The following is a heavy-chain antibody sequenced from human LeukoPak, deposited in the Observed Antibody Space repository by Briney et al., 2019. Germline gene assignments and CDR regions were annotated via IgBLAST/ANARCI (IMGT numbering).Heavy chain of an antibody. Sequence: PGGSLRLSCAASGFTFSSYGMHWVRQAPGKGLEWVAFIRYDGSNKYYADSVKGRFTISRDNSKNTLYLQMNSLRADDTAVYYCAKGGSSYSEMDYWGQGTLVTVSS. CDR3: AKGGSSYSEMDY. D-gene: IGHD4-11*01. CDR2: IRYDGSNK. J-gene: IGHJ4*02. CDR1: GFTFSSYG. V-gene: IGHV3-30*02.